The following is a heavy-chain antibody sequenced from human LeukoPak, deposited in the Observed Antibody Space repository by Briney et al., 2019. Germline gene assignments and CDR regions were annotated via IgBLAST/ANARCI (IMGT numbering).Heavy chain of an antibody. D-gene: IGHD4-23*01. CDR2: ISSSSSYI. V-gene: IGHV3-21*01. J-gene: IGHJ4*02. Sequence: GGSLRLSCAASGFTFSSCSMNWVRQAPGKGLEWVSSISSSSSYIYYADSVKGRFTISRDNAKNSLYLQMNSLRAEDTAVYYCARERGYGGNSGSDGYWGQGTLVTVSS. CDR1: GFTFSSCS. CDR3: ARERGYGGNSGSDGY.